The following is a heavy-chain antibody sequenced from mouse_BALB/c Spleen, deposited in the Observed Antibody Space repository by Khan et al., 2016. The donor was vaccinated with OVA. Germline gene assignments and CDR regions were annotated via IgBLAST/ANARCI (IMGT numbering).Heavy chain of an antibody. V-gene: IGHV9-3-1*01. J-gene: IGHJ4*01. Sequence: QIQLVQSGPELKKPGETVKISCKASGYTFTNYGMNWVKQAPGKGLKWMGWIYTYTGEPTYADDFKGRFAFSLESSASTAYLQINYSTNEDTATYFCSSGSSRAMDYWGQGTSLTVSS. CDR3: SSGSSRAMDY. CDR1: GYTFTNYG. D-gene: IGHD1-1*01. CDR2: IYTYTGEP.